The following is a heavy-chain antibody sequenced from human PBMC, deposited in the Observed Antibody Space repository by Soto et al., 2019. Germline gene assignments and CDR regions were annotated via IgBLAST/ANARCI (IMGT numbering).Heavy chain of an antibody. V-gene: IGHV4-59*11. Sequence: SETLSLTCAVSGGSFSPHYWSWIRQPPGKGLEWIGDIYYSGGTSYNPSLKSRVTMSMNTSKNQFSLKVTSVTAADTAVYYCARDRNYGGDEHWGQGALVTVSS. CDR2: IYYSGGT. J-gene: IGHJ4*02. CDR1: GGSFSPHY. D-gene: IGHD3-10*01. CDR3: ARDRNYGGDEH.